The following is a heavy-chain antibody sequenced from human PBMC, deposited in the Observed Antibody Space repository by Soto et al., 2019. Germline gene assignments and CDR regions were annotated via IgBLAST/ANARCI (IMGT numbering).Heavy chain of an antibody. CDR2: VSANGQGI. V-gene: IGHV3-23*01. CDR3: SSFDY. CDR1: GFTFSSYA. J-gene: IGHJ4*02. Sequence: GGSLRLSCAASGFTFSSYAMSWVRQAPGKGLEWVSAVSANGQGIYYADSVKGRFTISRDNAKNSLYLQMSSLRAEDTAVYYCSSFDYWGQGTLVTVSS.